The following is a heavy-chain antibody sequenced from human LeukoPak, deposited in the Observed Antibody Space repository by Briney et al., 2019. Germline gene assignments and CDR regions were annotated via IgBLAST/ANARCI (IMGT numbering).Heavy chain of an antibody. V-gene: IGHV3-11*01. CDR3: AGAYYYDSRALDY. J-gene: IGHJ4*02. Sequence: GGSLRLSCAASGFTFSDYYMSWIRQAPGKGLEWVSYISSSGSTIYYADSVKGRFTISRDNAKNSLYLQMNSLRAEDTVVYYCAGAYYYDSRALDYWGQGTLVTVSS. D-gene: IGHD3-22*01. CDR1: GFTFSDYY. CDR2: ISSSGSTI.